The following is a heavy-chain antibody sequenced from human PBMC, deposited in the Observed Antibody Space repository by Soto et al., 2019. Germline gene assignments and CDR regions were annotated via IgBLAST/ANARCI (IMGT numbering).Heavy chain of an antibody. J-gene: IGHJ4*02. CDR2: IYYSGST. CDR3: ARAMYYYGPFFAY. Sequence: SETLSLTCTVSGGSISRCYWSWIRQPPGKGLEWIGYIYYSGSTNYNPSLKSRVTISVDTSKNQFSLKLSSVTAADTAVYYCARAMYYYGPFFAYWGQGTLVTVSS. D-gene: IGHD3-10*01. V-gene: IGHV4-59*01. CDR1: GGSISRCY.